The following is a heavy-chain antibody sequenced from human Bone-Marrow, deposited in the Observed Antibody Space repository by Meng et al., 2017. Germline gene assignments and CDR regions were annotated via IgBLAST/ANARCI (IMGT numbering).Heavy chain of an antibody. V-gene: IGHV4-39*07. J-gene: IGHJ4*02. Sequence: SETLSPTCTVPGGSISSSSYYWGWIRQPPGKGLEWFGSIYYSGSTYYNPSLKSRVTISVDTSKNQFSLKLSSVTAADTAVYYCARDPINYYGSGRLSSYWGQGTLVTVSS. CDR2: IYYSGST. CDR3: ARDPINYYGSGRLSSY. D-gene: IGHD3-10*01. CDR1: GGSISSSSYY.